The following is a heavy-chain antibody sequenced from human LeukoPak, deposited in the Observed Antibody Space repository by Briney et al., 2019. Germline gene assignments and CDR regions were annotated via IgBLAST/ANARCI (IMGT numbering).Heavy chain of an antibody. Sequence: SVKVSCKASGGTFSSYAISWVRQAPGQGLEWMGRIIPILGIANYAQKFQGRVTITADKSTSTAYMELSSLRSEDTAVYYCASSYTVTDFYYCYGMDVWGQGTTVAVSS. CDR1: GGTFSSYA. D-gene: IGHD4-11*01. V-gene: IGHV1-69*04. J-gene: IGHJ6*02. CDR2: IIPILGIA. CDR3: ASSYTVTDFYYCYGMDV.